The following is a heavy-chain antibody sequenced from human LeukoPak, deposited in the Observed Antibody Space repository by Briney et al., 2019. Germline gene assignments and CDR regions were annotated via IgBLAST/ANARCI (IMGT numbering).Heavy chain of an antibody. Sequence: ASVEVSCKASGYTFTSYYIHWMRQAPGQGLEWVGWINPNSGGSHYARRFQGRVTMTSDTSINTGYMELTSLTPDDTAVYYCARGPRYGESGYDLGPYWGQGTLVTVSS. V-gene: IGHV1-2*02. CDR1: GYTFTSYY. CDR3: ARGPRYGESGYDLGPY. J-gene: IGHJ4*02. D-gene: IGHD5-12*01. CDR2: INPNSGGS.